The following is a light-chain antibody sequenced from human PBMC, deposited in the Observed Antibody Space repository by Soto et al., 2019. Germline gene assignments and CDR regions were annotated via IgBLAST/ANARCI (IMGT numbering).Light chain of an antibody. CDR3: LLSYSCARRV. CDR2: DTS. V-gene: IGLV7-46*01. J-gene: IGLJ2*01. CDR1: TGAVTSGHY. Sequence: QAVVTQGPSLTVSPGGTVTLTCGSSTGAVTSGHYPYWFQQKPGQAPRTLIYDTSNKHSWTPARFSGSLLGGKAALTLSGAQPEDEAEYYCLLSYSCARRVFGGGTKLTVL.